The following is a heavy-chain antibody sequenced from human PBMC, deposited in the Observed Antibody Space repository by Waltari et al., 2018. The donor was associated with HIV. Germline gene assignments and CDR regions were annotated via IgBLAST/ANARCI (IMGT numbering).Heavy chain of an antibody. CDR2: IIPIFGTA. D-gene: IGHD5-18*01. Sequence: QVQLVQSGAEVKKPGSSVKVSCKASGGTFSSYAISWVRQAPGQGLEWMVVIIPIFGTANDAQKFQGRVTITADESTSTAYMELSSLRSEDMAVYYCARASRADTAMVQYYCDYWGQGTLVTVSS. V-gene: IGHV1-69*01. J-gene: IGHJ4*02. CDR1: GGTFSSYA. CDR3: ARASRADTAMVQYYCDY.